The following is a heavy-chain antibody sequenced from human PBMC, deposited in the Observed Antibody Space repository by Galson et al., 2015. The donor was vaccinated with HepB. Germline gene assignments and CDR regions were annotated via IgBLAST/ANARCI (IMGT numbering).Heavy chain of an antibody. CDR3: ARIQVVRSHAFDI. J-gene: IGHJ3*02. CDR1: GFTFSSYA. V-gene: IGHV3-30-3*01. CDR2: ISYDGSNK. D-gene: IGHD2-2*01. Sequence: SLRLSCAASGFTFSSYAMHWVRQAPGKGLEWVAVISYDGSNKYYADSVKGRFTISRDNSKNTLYLQMNSLRAEDTAVYYCARIQVVRSHAFDIWGQGTMVTVSS.